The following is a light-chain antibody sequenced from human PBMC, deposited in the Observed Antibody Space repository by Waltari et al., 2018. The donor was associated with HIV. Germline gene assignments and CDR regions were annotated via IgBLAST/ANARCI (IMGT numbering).Light chain of an antibody. CDR1: SGIHVDTHR. V-gene: IGLV5-45*01. CDR2: YKSDSDR. J-gene: IGLJ3*02. CDR3: MIWHSSAWV. Sequence: QAVLTQPASLSASPGTSASLTCSLRSGIHVDTHRLYWYQQKPGSPPQYPLKYKSDSDRQHGSGVPSRFAGSKDASANAGILLISGLQSEDEADYYCMIWHSSAWVFGGGTKLTVL.